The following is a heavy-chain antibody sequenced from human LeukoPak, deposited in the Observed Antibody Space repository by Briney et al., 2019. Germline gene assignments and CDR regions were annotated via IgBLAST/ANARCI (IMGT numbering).Heavy chain of an antibody. V-gene: IGHV3-74*01. CDR1: GFTFSNYW. J-gene: IGHJ6*02. Sequence: GGSLRLSCAGSGFTFSNYWMYWVRQAPGKGLVWVSHVDAHGGSRTYADSVKGRFTISRDNDKRTMYLQMSSLGAEDTAVYYCVRGPSFYYYYYDMDVWGQGTTVTVSS. D-gene: IGHD6-6*01. CDR3: VRGPSFYYYYYDMDV. CDR2: VDAHGGSR.